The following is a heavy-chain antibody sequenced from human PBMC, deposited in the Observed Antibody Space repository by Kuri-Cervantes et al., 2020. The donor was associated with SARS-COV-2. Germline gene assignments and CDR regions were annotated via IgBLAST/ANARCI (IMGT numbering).Heavy chain of an antibody. CDR2: ISGSGGAT. CDR3: AKPLGYSGYDPLDY. CDR1: GFTFSSHA. Sequence: ETLSLTCAASGFTFSSHAMIWVRQAPGKGLEWVSSISGSGGATYYADSAKGRFTISRDNSKNTLSLQMNSLRAEDTAVYYCAKPLGYSGYDPLDYWGQGTLVTVSS. J-gene: IGHJ4*02. V-gene: IGHV3-23*01. D-gene: IGHD5-12*01.